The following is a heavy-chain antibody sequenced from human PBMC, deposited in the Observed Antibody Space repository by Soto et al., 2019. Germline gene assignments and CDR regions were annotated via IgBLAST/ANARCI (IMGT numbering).Heavy chain of an antibody. CDR3: ARNGALDY. J-gene: IGHJ4*02. Sequence: SETLSLTCTVSGGSISSGDYYWSWIRQPPGKGLEWIGYILYSGTTNYIPSLESRLTISVDTSKNQFSLKLTSVTAADPAVYYCARNGALDYWGRGTLVTVSS. CDR1: GGSISSGDYY. V-gene: IGHV4-30-4*01. CDR2: ILYSGTT. D-gene: IGHD2-8*01.